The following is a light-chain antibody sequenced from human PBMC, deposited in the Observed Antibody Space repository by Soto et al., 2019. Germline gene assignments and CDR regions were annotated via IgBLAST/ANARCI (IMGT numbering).Light chain of an antibody. CDR1: QSVSSY. V-gene: IGKV3-11*01. Sequence: EIVLTQSPATLSLSPGERATLSCRASQSVSSYLAWYQQKPGQAPRLLIYDASNRATGIPANFSGGGSGTDFSLTISTLEPEDFAVYYCQQRFNSPRFTFGQGTKLEIK. J-gene: IGKJ2*01. CDR3: QQRFNSPRFT. CDR2: DAS.